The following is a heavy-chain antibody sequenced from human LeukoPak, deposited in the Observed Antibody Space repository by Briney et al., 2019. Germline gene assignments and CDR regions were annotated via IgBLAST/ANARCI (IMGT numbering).Heavy chain of an antibody. CDR1: GYTFTGYY. V-gene: IGHV1-69*13. D-gene: IGHD2-21*01. J-gene: IGHJ4*02. CDR2: IIPIFGTA. CDR3: ARVGPLLAYYYYFDY. Sequence: SVKVSCKASGYTFTGYYMHWVRQAPGQGLEWMGGIIPIFGTANYAQKFQGRVTITADESTSTACMELSSLRSEDTAVYYCARVGPLLAYYYYFDYWGQGTLVTVSS.